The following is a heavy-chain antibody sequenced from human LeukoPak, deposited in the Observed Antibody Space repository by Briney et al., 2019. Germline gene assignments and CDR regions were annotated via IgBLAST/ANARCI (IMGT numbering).Heavy chain of an antibody. CDR2: ISGSGDST. V-gene: IGHV3-23*01. CDR3: AKVGAPSGWFNSDY. Sequence: QPGGSLRLSCAASGFTFSNYVMNWVRQAPGKGLEWVSGISGSGDSTYYADSVKGRFTISRDNSKNTLFLQMNSLRAEDTAAYYCAKVGAPSGWFNSDYWGQGTLVTVSS. CDR1: GFTFSNYV. J-gene: IGHJ4*02. D-gene: IGHD6-19*01.